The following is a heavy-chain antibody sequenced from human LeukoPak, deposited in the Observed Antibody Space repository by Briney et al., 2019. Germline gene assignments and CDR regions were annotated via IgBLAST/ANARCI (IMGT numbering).Heavy chain of an antibody. CDR3: ALQGYCSSTSCLN. J-gene: IGHJ4*02. D-gene: IGHD2-2*01. CDR1: GGSISSRSYY. CDR2: IYYSGST. V-gene: IGHV4-39*01. Sequence: SETLSLTCTVSGGSISSRSYYWGWIRQPPGKGLEWIGSIYYSGSTYYNPSLKSRVTISVDTSKNQFSLKLSSVTGADKAVYYCALQGYCSSTSCLNWGQGTLSPSPQ.